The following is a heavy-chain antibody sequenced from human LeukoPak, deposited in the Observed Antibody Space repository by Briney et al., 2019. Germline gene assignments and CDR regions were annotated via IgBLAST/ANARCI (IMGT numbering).Heavy chain of an antibody. Sequence: GGSLRLSCAASGFTFSSYSMNWVRQAPGKGLEWVSSISSSSSYIYYADSVKGRFTISRDNAKNSLYLQMNSLRTEDTAFYYCAKGDDSSGFYDSWGQGTLVTVSS. D-gene: IGHD3-22*01. CDR1: GFTFSSYS. CDR2: ISSSSSYI. CDR3: AKGDDSSGFYDS. J-gene: IGHJ5*01. V-gene: IGHV3-21*04.